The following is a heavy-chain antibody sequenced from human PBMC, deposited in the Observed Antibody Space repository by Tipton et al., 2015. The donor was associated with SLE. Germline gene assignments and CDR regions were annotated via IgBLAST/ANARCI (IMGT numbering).Heavy chain of an antibody. CDR3: ATGTLVGSWYYYMDV. V-gene: IGHV4-4*08. CDR1: GDSISNYF. J-gene: IGHJ6*03. D-gene: IGHD2-2*03. CDR2: IYSSGST. Sequence: GLVKPSETLSLTCTVSGDSISNYFWTWIRQPPGKGLEWIGYIYSSGSTNSNPSLKSRLTISMDTSNNQFSLRLSSVTAADTAVYYCATGTLVGSWYYYMDVWGIGTTVTVSS.